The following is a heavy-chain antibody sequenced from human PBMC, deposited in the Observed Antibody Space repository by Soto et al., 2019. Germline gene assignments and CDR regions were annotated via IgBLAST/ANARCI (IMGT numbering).Heavy chain of an antibody. V-gene: IGHV3-33*01. CDR2: IWYDGSNK. CDR1: GFTFSSYG. D-gene: IGHD2-21*02. J-gene: IGHJ3*02. Sequence: QVQLVESGGGVVQPGRSLRLSCAASGFTFSSYGMHWVRQAPGKGLEWVAVIWYDGSNKYYADSVKGRFTISRDNYKNTLYLQMNSLSAEDTAVYYCARDLRGLSGVVVTVGAFDIWGQGTMVTVSS. CDR3: ARDLRGLSGVVVTVGAFDI.